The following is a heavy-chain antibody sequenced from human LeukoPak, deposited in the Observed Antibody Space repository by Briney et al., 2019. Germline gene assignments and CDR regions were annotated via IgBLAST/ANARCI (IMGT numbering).Heavy chain of an antibody. V-gene: IGHV3-9*01. D-gene: IGHD2-21*02. CDR1: GFTFDDYA. CDR2: ISYNSDTI. J-gene: IGHJ2*01. CDR3: AKDYCGGDCYSGWYFDL. Sequence: GRSLRLSFAASGFTFDDYAMHWVRQAPGKGLEWVSGISYNSDTIAYADSVKGRFTISRDNAKNSLYLQMNSLRAEDTALYYCAKDYCGGDCYSGWYFDLWGRGTLVTVPS.